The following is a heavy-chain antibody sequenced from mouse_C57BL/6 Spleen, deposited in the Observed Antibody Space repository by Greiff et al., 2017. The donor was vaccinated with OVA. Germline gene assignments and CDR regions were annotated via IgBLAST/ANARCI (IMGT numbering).Heavy chain of an antibody. J-gene: IGHJ2*01. CDR2: ISDGGSYT. Sequence: VQLVESGGGLVKPGGSLKLSCAASGFTFSSYAMSWVRQTPEKRLEWVATISDGGSYTYYPDNVKGRFTISRDNAKNNLYLQMSHLKSEDTAMYYCARDSSGDYFDYWGQGTTLTVSS. CDR3: ARDSSGDYFDY. CDR1: GFTFSSYA. V-gene: IGHV5-4*01. D-gene: IGHD3-2*02.